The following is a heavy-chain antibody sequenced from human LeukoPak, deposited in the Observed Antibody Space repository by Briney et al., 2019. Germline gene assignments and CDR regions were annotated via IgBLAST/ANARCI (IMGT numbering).Heavy chain of an antibody. V-gene: IGHV3-74*01. CDR2: INTDGTVT. J-gene: IGHJ4*02. Sequence: GGSLRLSCAASGFTFSKYWMLWLRQAPGKGLESVSRINTDGTVTTYADSVRGRFTVSRDNADNTMFLQMNSVRDEDTAVYYCATKQWLAPPPDSWGQGTPVTVSS. CDR1: GFTFSKYW. CDR3: ATKQWLAPPPDS. D-gene: IGHD6-19*01.